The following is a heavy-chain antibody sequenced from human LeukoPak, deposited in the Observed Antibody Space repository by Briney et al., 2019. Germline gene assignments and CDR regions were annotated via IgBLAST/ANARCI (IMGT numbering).Heavy chain of an antibody. J-gene: IGHJ4*02. CDR2: INPKSGDT. D-gene: IGHD2-15*01. CDR3: ARGYCSGGSCYSSYYFDY. CDR1: GYSFTGHY. V-gene: IGHV1-2*02. Sequence: ASVKVSCKASGYSFTGHYMRWVRQAPGQGLEWMGWINPKSGDTNYAQKFQGRVTMTRDTSTSTVYMDLSSLRSEDTAVYYCARGYCSGGSCYSSYYFDYWGQGTLVTVSS.